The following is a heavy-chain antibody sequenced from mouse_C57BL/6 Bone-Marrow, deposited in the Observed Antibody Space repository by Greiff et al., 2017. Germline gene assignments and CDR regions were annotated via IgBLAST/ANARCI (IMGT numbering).Heavy chain of an antibody. CDR2: ISNLAYSI. J-gene: IGHJ3*01. CDR3: AIYYGNLWFAY. D-gene: IGHD2-1*01. CDR1: GFTFSDYG. Sequence: EVKVVESGGGLVQPGGSLKLSCAASGFTFSDYGMAWVRQAPRKGPEWVAFISNLAYSIYYADTVTGRFTISRENAKNTLYLEMSSLRSEDTAMYYCAIYYGNLWFAYWGQGTLVTVSA. V-gene: IGHV5-15*01.